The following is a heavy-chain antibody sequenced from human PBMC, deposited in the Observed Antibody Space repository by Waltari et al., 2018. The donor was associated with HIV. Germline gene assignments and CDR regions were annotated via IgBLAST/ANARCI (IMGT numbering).Heavy chain of an antibody. V-gene: IGHV4-34*01. CDR2: INHGGST. D-gene: IGHD2-2*01. J-gene: IGHJ4*02. CDR1: GGSFSGYY. CDR3: ARGRTSCSSTSCLNYFDY. Sequence: QVQLQQWGAGLLKPSETLSLTCAVYGGSFSGYYWSWIRQPPGKGLAWIGEINHGGSTNSNPSLKSRVTISVDTSKNQFSLKLSSVTAADTAVYYCARGRTSCSSTSCLNYFDYWGQGTLVTVSS.